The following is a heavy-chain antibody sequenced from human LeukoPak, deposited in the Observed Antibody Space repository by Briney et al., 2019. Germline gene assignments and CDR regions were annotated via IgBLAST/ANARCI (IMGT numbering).Heavy chain of an antibody. D-gene: IGHD6-13*01. V-gene: IGHV1-2*06. CDR2: INPNSGGT. CDR1: GYTFTGSY. CDR3: ARRRIAAAGMAFDP. Sequence: ASVKVSCKASGYTFTGSYMHWVRQAPGQGLEWMGRINPNSGGTNYAQKFQGRVTITRNTSISTAYMELSSLRSEDTAVYYCARRRIAAAGMAFDPWGQGTLVTVSS. J-gene: IGHJ5*02.